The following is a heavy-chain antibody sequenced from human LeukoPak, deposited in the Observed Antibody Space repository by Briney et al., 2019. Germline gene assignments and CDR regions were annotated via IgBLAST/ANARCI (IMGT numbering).Heavy chain of an antibody. Sequence: SVKVSCKTSGGSFSTYAISWVRQAPGQGLEWMGGIIPIFGTANYAQKFQGRVTITADKSTSTAYMELSSLRSEDTAVYYCAKSLAYCGGDCYSAFDIWGQGTMVTVSS. D-gene: IGHD2-21*02. V-gene: IGHV1-69*06. CDR2: IIPIFGTA. J-gene: IGHJ3*02. CDR1: GGSFSTYA. CDR3: AKSLAYCGGDCYSAFDI.